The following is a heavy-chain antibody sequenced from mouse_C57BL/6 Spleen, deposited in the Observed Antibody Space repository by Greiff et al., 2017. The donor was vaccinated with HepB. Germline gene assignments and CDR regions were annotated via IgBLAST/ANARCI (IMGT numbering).Heavy chain of an antibody. D-gene: IGHD1-1*01. CDR1: GYTFTSYW. J-gene: IGHJ1*03. CDR3: ARLRVITTGGYFDV. V-gene: IGHV1-64*01. CDR2: IHPNSGST. Sequence: QVQLQQPGAELVKPGASVKLSCKASGYTFTSYWMHWVKQRPGQGLEWIGMIHPNSGSTNYNEKFKSKATLTVDKSSSTAYMQLSSLTSEDSAVYYCARLRVITTGGYFDVWGTGTTVTVSS.